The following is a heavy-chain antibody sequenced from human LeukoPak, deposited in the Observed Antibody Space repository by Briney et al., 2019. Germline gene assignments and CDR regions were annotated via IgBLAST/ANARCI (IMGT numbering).Heavy chain of an antibody. CDR1: GFTFSSYS. Sequence: GGSLRLSCAASGFTFSSYSMNWVRQAPGEGLEWVSSISSSSSYIYYADSVKGRFTISRDNAKNSLYLQMNSLRAEDTAVYYCARDQSRTLWFGELYYFDYWGQGTLVTVSS. CDR2: ISSSSSYI. CDR3: ARDQSRTLWFGELYYFDY. J-gene: IGHJ4*02. D-gene: IGHD3-10*01. V-gene: IGHV3-21*01.